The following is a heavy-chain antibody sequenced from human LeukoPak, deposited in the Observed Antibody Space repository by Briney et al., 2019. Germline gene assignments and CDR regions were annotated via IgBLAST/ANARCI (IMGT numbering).Heavy chain of an antibody. J-gene: IGHJ3*02. CDR1: VGPTFRRNYT. V-gene: IGHV4-39*01. Sequence: SEPRSFTAIFFVGPTFRRNYTWAWFRHPPGKGLDGIGTISYSGNTDYNPSLRSRVTISVDTSNNQFSLRLGSVTAADTAVYHCARHCCSGPAKRVFDIWGQGTMVTVSS. CDR3: ARHCCSGPAKRVFDI. D-gene: IGHD2-15*01. CDR2: ISYSGNT.